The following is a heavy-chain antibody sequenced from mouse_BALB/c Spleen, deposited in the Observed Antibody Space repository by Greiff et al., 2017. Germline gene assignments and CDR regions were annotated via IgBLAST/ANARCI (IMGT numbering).Heavy chain of an antibody. D-gene: IGHD1-2*01. J-gene: IGHJ4*01. V-gene: IGHV6-6*01. CDR1: GFSLSDAW. Sequence: EVQLVESGGGLVQPGGSMKLSCAASGFSLSDAWMGWGRLSQESGREWVAEIRSKANNHATYYAESVKGRFTISRDDSKSSVYLQMNSLRAEDTGIYYCTRIYDGYEYAMDYWGQGTSVTVSS. CDR2: IRSKANNHAT. CDR3: TRIYDGYEYAMDY.